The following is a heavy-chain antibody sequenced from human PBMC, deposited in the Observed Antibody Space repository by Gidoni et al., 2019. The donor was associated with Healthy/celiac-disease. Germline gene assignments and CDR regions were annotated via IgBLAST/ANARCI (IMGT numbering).Heavy chain of an antibody. CDR1: GFTFSSYA. CDR2: ISSNGGST. V-gene: IGHV3-64*01. Sequence: EVQLVESGGGLVQPGGSLRLSCAASGFTFSSYARHWVRQAPGKGLEYVSAISSNGGSTYYANSVKGRFTISRDNSKNTLYLQMGSLRAEDMAVYYCARDHCGGDCYSAFDIWGQGTMVTVSS. J-gene: IGHJ3*02. D-gene: IGHD2-21*02. CDR3: ARDHCGGDCYSAFDI.